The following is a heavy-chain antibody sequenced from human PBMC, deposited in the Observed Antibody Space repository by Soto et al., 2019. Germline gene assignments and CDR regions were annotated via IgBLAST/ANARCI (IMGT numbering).Heavy chain of an antibody. CDR3: ARADVLRFLEPGAHYFDY. D-gene: IGHD3-3*01. J-gene: IGHJ4*02. CDR1: GFTFSSYW. Sequence: EVQLVESGGGLVQPGGSLRLSCAASGFTFSSYWMHWVRQAPGKGLVWVSRINSDGSSTSYADSVKGRFTISRDNAKNTPYLQMNSLRAEDTAVYYCARADVLRFLEPGAHYFDYWGQGTLVTVSS. CDR2: INSDGSST. V-gene: IGHV3-74*01.